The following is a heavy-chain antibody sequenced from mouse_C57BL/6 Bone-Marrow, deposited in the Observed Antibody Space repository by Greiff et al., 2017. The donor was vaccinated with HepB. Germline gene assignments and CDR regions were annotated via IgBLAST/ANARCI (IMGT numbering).Heavy chain of an antibody. J-gene: IGHJ2*01. Sequence: QVQLQQSGAELVRPGTSVKVSCKASGYAFTNYLIEWVKQRPGQGLEWIGVINPGSGGTSYNEKFKGKATLTADKSSSTAYMQLSSLTSEDSAVYFCAREGDWFVYWGQGTTLTVSS. CDR3: AREGDWFVY. V-gene: IGHV1-54*01. CDR2: INPGSGGT. D-gene: IGHD3-3*01. CDR1: GYAFTNYL.